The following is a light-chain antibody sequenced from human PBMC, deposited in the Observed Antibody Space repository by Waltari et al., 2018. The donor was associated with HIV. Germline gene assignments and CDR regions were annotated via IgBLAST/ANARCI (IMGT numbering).Light chain of an antibody. CDR3: SSFADRDGFYVL. CDR1: NSDIGSYDY. Sequence: QSALTQPPSAPGSPGQSVTLSCTGSNSDIGSYDYVSWYQLHPGKAPKLVISEVTKRPSGVSDRFAGSKSANTAFLTVSGLQAEDEADYYCSSFADRDGFYVLFGGGTRLTVL. J-gene: IGLJ2*01. CDR2: EVT. V-gene: IGLV2-8*01.